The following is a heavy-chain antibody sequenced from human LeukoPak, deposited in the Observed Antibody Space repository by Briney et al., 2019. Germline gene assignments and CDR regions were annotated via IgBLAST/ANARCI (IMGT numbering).Heavy chain of an antibody. CDR2: ISSSGGGT. D-gene: IGHD5-18*01. CDR3: AKQYTFFDS. V-gene: IGHV3-23*01. Sequence: GGSLRLSCAASGFTLRSYGMSWVRQAPGKGLEWVSGISSSGGGTYYADFVKGRFTISRDNSKNTLYLQMNSLRAEDTAVYYCAKQYTFFDSWGQGTLVTVSS. CDR1: GFTLRSYG. J-gene: IGHJ4*02.